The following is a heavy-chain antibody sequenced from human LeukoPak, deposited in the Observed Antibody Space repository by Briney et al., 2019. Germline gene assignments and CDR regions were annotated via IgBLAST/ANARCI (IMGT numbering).Heavy chain of an antibody. J-gene: IGHJ4*02. D-gene: IGHD3-22*01. V-gene: IGHV3-66*02. Sequence: PGGSLRLSCAASGFTVSSNYMSWVRQAPGKGLEWVSVIYSGGSTYYADSVKGRFTISRDNSKNTLYLQMNSLRAEDMAVYYCATNTYYYDSSGYSFDYWGQGTLVTVSS. CDR1: GFTVSSNY. CDR3: ATNTYYYDSSGYSFDY. CDR2: IYSGGST.